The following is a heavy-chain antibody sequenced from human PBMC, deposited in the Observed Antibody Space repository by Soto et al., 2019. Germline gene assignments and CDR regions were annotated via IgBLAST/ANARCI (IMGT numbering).Heavy chain of an antibody. J-gene: IGHJ6*03. V-gene: IGHV4-31*03. CDR3: ASEATVTQYPPYSMHV. D-gene: IGHD4-4*01. Sequence: SETLSLTCTVSGGSISSGGYYWSWIRQHPGKGLEWIGYIYYSGSTYYNPSLKSRVTISVDTSKNQFSLKLSSVTAADTAVYYCASEATVTQYPPYSMHVWGKGTTVTLSS. CDR2: IYYSGST. CDR1: GGSISSGGYY.